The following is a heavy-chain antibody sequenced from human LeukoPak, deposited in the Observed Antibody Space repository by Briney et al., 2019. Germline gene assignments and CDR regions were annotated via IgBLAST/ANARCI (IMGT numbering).Heavy chain of an antibody. V-gene: IGHV3-7*05. CDR2: IKQDGSER. CDR3: ARGPDTMAGTFDY. J-gene: IGHJ4*02. Sequence: GGSLRLSCAASGFTFSSYWMSWVRQAPGKGLEWVANIKQDGSERYYVDSVKGRFTISRDNAKNSLYLQMNSLRAEDTAVYYCARGPDTMAGTFDYWGQGTLVTVSS. D-gene: IGHD5-24*01. CDR1: GFTFSSYW.